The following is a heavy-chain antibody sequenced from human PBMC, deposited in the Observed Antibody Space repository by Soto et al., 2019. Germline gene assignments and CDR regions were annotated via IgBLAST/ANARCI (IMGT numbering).Heavy chain of an antibody. D-gene: IGHD2-2*01. J-gene: IGHJ5*02. Sequence: QVQLVQSGAEVKKPGSSVKVSCKASGGTFSSYAISWVRQAPGQGLEWMGGIIPIFGTANYAQKFQGRDTITADESTSTAYMELSSLRSEDTAVYYCARDLPGYCSSTSCRGWFDPWGQGTLVTVSS. CDR2: IIPIFGTA. V-gene: IGHV1-69*01. CDR1: GGTFSSYA. CDR3: ARDLPGYCSSTSCRGWFDP.